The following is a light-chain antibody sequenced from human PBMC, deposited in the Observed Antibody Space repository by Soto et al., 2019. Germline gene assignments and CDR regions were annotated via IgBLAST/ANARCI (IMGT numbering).Light chain of an antibody. J-gene: IGLJ2*01. CDR2: GNS. CDR3: QSYASSLSVV. Sequence: QYVLTQPPSVSGAPGQRVTISCTGSSSNIGAGYDVHWYQQLPGTAPKLLIYGNSNRPSGVPDRFSGSKSGTAAPLAITGLQAEDEADYYCQSYASSLSVVFGGGTQLTVL. V-gene: IGLV1-40*01. CDR1: SSNIGAGYD.